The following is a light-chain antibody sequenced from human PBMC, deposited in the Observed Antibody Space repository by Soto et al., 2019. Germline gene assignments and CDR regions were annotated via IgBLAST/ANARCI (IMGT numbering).Light chain of an antibody. Sequence: QSVLTQPPSVSAAPGQTVTIYCCGRGSNIGSNSVSWYQQVPGTAPKLLLYDNDKRPSGIPDRFFGSKSGTSATLGIAGLQTADEADYYGGTWESYLSVGVFGGGTKLTVL. J-gene: IGLJ2*01. CDR1: GSNIGSNS. CDR2: DND. V-gene: IGLV1-51*01. CDR3: GTWESYLSVGV.